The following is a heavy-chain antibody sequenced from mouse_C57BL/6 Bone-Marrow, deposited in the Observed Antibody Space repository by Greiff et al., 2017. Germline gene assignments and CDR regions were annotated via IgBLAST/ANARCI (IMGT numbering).Heavy chain of an antibody. Sequence: QVHVKQSGPGLVAPSQSLSITCTVSGFSLTSYGVDWVRQPPGKGLEWLGVIWGGGSTNYNSALMSRLSISKDNSKSQVFLKMNSLQTDDTAMYYCAKHGGHDGGPWFAYWGQGTLVTVSA. J-gene: IGHJ3*01. CDR2: IWGGGST. CDR3: AKHGGHDGGPWFAY. V-gene: IGHV2-9*01. CDR1: GFSLTSYG. D-gene: IGHD2-12*01.